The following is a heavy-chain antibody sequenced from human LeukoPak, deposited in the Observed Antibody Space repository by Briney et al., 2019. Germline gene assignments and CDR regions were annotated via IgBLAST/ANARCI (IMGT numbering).Heavy chain of an antibody. V-gene: IGHV4-4*07. Sequence: PSETLSLTCTVSGGSINNYYWSWIRQPAGKGLEWIGRIYTSGSTNYNPSLKSRVTMSIDTSKNQFSLKLSSVTAADTAVYFCARVEYGFGFLSWFDPWGQGTLVTVSS. J-gene: IGHJ5*02. CDR1: GGSINNYY. CDR2: IYTSGST. D-gene: IGHD5-18*01. CDR3: ARVEYGFGFLSWFDP.